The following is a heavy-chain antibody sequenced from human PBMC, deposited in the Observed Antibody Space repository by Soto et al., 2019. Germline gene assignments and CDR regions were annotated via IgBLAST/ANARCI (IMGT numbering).Heavy chain of an antibody. CDR2: IYYSGST. J-gene: IGHJ4*02. V-gene: IGHV4-31*03. D-gene: IGHD2-15*01. Sequence: PSETLSLTCTVSGGSISSGGYYWSWIRQHPGKGLEWIGYIYYSGSTYYNPSLKSRVTISVDTSKNQFSLKLSSVTAADTAVYYCXRLDCSGGSCYQNAFDYWGQGTLVTVSS. CDR3: XRLDCSGGSCYQNAFDY. CDR1: GGSISSGGYY.